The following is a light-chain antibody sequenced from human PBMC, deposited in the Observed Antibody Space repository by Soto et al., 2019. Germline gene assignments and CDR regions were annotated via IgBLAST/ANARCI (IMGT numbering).Light chain of an antibody. J-gene: IGKJ2*01. CDR1: QSVSSSY. CDR3: HHYGGSPPDT. CDR2: GAS. Sequence: EIVLTQSPGTLSLSPGERVTLSCRASQSVSSSYLAWYQQKPAQAPRLLIYGASNRATGIPDRFSVSGSGTDFTFTISRLKSESFAGCCCHHYGGSPPDTFGQGTKLEIK. V-gene: IGKV3-20*01.